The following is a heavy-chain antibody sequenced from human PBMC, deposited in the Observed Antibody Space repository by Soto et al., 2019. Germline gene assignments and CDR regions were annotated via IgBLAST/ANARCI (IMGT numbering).Heavy chain of an antibody. V-gene: IGHV3-11*01. CDR2: ITFSGNTV. J-gene: IGHJ6*02. Sequence: PGGSLRLSCAASGFTFSDSYMSWIRHAPGKGLEWISYITFSGNTVYYADSLKGRFTISRDNAKNSLYLQMNRLRAEDTAVYYCGRVSWREKYGMDVWGQGTTVTVSS. CDR1: GFTFSDSY. CDR3: GRVSWREKYGMDV.